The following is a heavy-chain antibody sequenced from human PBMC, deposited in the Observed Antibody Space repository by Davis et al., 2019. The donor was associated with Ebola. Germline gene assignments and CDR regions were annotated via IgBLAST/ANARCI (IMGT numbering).Heavy chain of an antibody. Sequence: PGGSLRLSCAASGFTFDDYAMHWVRQAPGKGLEWVSGISWNSGSIGYADSVKGRFTISRDNAKNSLYLQMNSLRAEDTAVYYCAGGDGLDYWGQGTLVTVSS. V-gene: IGHV3-9*01. CDR3: AGGDGLDY. CDR2: ISWNSGSI. D-gene: IGHD1-26*01. CDR1: GFTFDDYA. J-gene: IGHJ4*02.